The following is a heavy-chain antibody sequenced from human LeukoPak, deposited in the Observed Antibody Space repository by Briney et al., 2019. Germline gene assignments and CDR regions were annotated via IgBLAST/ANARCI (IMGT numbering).Heavy chain of an antibody. D-gene: IGHD3-22*01. CDR1: GFTFSSYA. CDR3: AINSVDYYDSSGYYYVY. Sequence: GGSLRLSCAASGFTFSSYAMSWVRQAPGKGLEWVSAISGSGGSTYYADSVKGRFTISRDNSKNTLYLQMNSLRAEDTAVYYCAINSVDYYDSSGYYYVYWGQGTLVTVSS. CDR2: ISGSGGST. J-gene: IGHJ4*02. V-gene: IGHV3-23*01.